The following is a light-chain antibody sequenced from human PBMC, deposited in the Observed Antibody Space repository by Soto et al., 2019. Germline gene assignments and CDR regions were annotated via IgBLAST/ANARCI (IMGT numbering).Light chain of an antibody. CDR2: GAS. V-gene: IGKV3-20*01. J-gene: IGKJ2*01. CDR3: QQYGSSPMYT. CDR1: QSVSSSY. Sequence: EIVLTQSPGTLSLSPGERATLSCRASQSVSSSYLAWYQQKPGQAPRLLIYGASSRATGIPDRFSGSASGTDFTLTISSLEPEDFAVYYCQQYGSSPMYTFGQGTKLEIK.